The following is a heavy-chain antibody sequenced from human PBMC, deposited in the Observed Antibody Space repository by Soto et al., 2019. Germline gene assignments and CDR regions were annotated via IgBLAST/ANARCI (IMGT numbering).Heavy chain of an antibody. V-gene: IGHV4-34*01. CDR1: GGSFSGFY. Sequence: SSETLSLTCAVYGGSFSGFYWSWIRQPPGKGLEWIGEIKHSGSTNYNPSLKSRVTISVDTSKNQFSLKLSSVTAADTAVYYCARGYSSSSGGFDPWGQGTLVTVSS. J-gene: IGHJ5*02. CDR2: IKHSGST. D-gene: IGHD6-6*01. CDR3: ARGYSSSSGGFDP.